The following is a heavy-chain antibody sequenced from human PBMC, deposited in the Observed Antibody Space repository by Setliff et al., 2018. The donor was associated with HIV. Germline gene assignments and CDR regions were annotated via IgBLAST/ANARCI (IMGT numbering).Heavy chain of an antibody. CDR2: IYYSGST. D-gene: IGHD1-26*01. CDR1: GGSLSSSNFY. Sequence: KPSETLSLTCTVSGGSLSSSNFYCGWIRQPPGKGLEWIGSIYYSGSTYYNPSLKSRVTISVDTSKNQFSLKLSSVTAADTAVYYCARHYNVNYYVRKDFDYWGQGTLVTVSS. CDR3: ARHYNVNYYVRKDFDY. V-gene: IGHV4-39*01. J-gene: IGHJ4*02.